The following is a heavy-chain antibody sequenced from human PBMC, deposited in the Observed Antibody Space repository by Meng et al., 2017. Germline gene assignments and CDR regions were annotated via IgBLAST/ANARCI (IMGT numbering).Heavy chain of an antibody. V-gene: IGHV4-31*01. CDR3: ASVDTAMVFDY. CDR2: IYYSGST. Sequence: SETLSLTCTVSGGSISSGGYYWSWIRQHPGKGLEWIGYIYYSGSTYYNPSLKSLVTISVDTSKNQFSLKLSSVTAADTAVYYCASVDTAMVFDYWGQGTLVTVSS. J-gene: IGHJ4*02. D-gene: IGHD5-18*01. CDR1: GGSISSGGYY.